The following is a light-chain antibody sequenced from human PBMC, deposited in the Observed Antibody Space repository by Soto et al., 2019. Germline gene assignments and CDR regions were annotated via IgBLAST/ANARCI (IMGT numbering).Light chain of an antibody. CDR1: QSVSSY. J-gene: IGKJ4*01. CDR2: DAS. Sequence: PGERATLSCRASQSVSSYLAWYQQKPGQAPRLLIYDASNRATGIPARFSGSGSGTDFTLTISSLEPEDFAVYYCQQRSNWPPHFGGGTKVDIK. CDR3: QQRSNWPPH. V-gene: IGKV3-11*01.